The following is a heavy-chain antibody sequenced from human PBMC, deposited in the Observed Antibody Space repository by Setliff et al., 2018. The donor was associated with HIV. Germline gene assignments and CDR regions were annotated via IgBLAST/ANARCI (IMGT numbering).Heavy chain of an antibody. CDR1: GGSINSTSYY. D-gene: IGHD3-10*01. J-gene: IGHJ4*02. CDR3: AAGTYYYGSGSRSRSPFDY. V-gene: IGHV4-39*01. CDR2: IYHTGST. Sequence: PSETLSLTCTVSGGSINSTSYYWGWIRQPPGNGLEWIGSIYHTGSTYYKPSLKSRVTISVDTSKNQFSLRLSSVAAGDTAVYYCAAGTYYYGSGSRSRSPFDYWGQGTLVTVSS.